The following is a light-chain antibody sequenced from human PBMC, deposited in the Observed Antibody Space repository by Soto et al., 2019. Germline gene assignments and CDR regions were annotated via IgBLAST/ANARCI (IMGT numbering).Light chain of an antibody. J-gene: IGKJ1*01. Sequence: EIVMTQSPATLSVSPGERATRSCRASQSVRSNLAWYQQKPGQAPRLLIHDASTRATGLPARFSGSGSGTEFTLTISSLQSEDFAVYYCQQYHNWPRTFGQGTKVEIK. V-gene: IGKV3-15*01. CDR1: QSVRSN. CDR2: DAS. CDR3: QQYHNWPRT.